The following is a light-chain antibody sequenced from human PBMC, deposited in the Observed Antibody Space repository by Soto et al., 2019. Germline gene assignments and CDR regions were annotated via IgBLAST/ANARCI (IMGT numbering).Light chain of an antibody. CDR2: DAS. CDR1: QSISSW. CDR3: QQYNSYSPET. V-gene: IGKV1-5*01. Sequence: DIQMTQSPSTLSASVEDRVTITCRASQSISSWLAWYQQKPGKAPKLLIYDASSLESGVPSRFSGSGSGTEFTLTISSLQPDDFATYYCQQYNSYSPETFGQGTKV. J-gene: IGKJ1*01.